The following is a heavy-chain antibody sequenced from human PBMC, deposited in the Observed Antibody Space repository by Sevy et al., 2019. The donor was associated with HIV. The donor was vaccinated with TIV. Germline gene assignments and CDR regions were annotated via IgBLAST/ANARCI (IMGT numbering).Heavy chain of an antibody. D-gene: IGHD5-12*01. CDR1: GYTFTDYY. V-gene: IGHV1-2*06. Sequence: ASVKVSCKASGYTFTDYYMHWVRQAPGQVLEWMGRINPNSGDTNFVQKFQGRVTMTRDTSISTAYMELSRLTSDDTAVYYCARDPVAPNPAGMDVWGQGTTVTVSS. CDR2: INPNSGDT. J-gene: IGHJ6*02. CDR3: ARDPVAPNPAGMDV.